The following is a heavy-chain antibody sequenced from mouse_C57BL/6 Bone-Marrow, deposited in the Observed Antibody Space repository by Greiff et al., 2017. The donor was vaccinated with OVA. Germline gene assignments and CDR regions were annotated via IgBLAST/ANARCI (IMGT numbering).Heavy chain of an antibody. CDR2: INPNNGGT. J-gene: IGHJ4*01. CDR3: ARLLWDY. Sequence: EVQRVESGPELVKPGASVKIPCKASGYTFTDYNMDWVKQSHGKSLEWIGDINPNNGGTIYNQKFKGKATLTVDKSSSTAYMELRSLTSEDTAVYYCARLLWDYWGQGTSVTVSS. V-gene: IGHV1-18*01. CDR1: GYTFTDYN. D-gene: IGHD1-1*01.